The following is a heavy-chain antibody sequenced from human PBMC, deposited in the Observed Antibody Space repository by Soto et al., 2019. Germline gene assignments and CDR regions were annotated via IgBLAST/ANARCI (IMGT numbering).Heavy chain of an antibody. J-gene: IGHJ4*02. Sequence: EVQLLESGGGLVQPGGSLRLSCAASGFTFSRYAMSWVRQAPGLGLAWVSAISGSGGSTSYAASVRGRFTISRDNSKNTLYLQMNSLRAEDTAVYYCAKAISRLRLLFDDWGQGTLVTVTS. CDR3: AKAISRLRLLFDD. CDR2: ISGSGGST. V-gene: IGHV3-23*01. CDR1: GFTFSRYA. D-gene: IGHD5-12*01.